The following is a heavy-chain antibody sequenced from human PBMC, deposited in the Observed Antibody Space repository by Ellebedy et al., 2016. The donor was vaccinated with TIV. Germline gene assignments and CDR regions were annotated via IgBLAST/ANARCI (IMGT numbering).Heavy chain of an antibody. CDR3: ARLLVAAGDLVGPDY. V-gene: IGHV3-72*01. CDR1: GFTFSDHY. CDR2: ITNKANNYIT. Sequence: GGSLRLSXAASGFTFSDHYMDWVRQTPGKGLEWVGRITNKANNYITEYAASVKGRFSVSRDDSKNSLYLQMNSLKTEDAAMYCCARLLVAAGDLVGPDYWGQGTLVTVSS. D-gene: IGHD6-13*01. J-gene: IGHJ4*02.